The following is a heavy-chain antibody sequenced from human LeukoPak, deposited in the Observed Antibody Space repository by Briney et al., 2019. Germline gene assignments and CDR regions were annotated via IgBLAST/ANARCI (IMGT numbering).Heavy chain of an antibody. D-gene: IGHD3-22*01. CDR2: IYHSGST. J-gene: IGHJ4*02. CDR3: ARHPGQWLGYFDY. V-gene: IGHV4-38-2*01. Sequence: SETLSLTCAVSGYSISSGYFWGWTQQPPGKGPEWIGSIYHSGSTYYNPSLKSRVTISVDTSKNQFSLKLSSVTAADTAVYYCARHPGQWLGYFDYWGQGTLVTVSS. CDR1: GYSISSGYF.